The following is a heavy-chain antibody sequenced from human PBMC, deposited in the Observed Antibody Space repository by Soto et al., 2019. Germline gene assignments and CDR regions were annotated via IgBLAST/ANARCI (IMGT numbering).Heavy chain of an antibody. CDR2: IYWVDDK. CDR3: ANTLSRHTAGSSGVSFPPAFDP. V-gene: IGHV2-5*02. CDR1: GFSLTTSGVG. J-gene: IGHJ5*02. Sequence: QITLKESGPTLLKPTQTLTLTCTFSGFSLTTSGVGVGWIRQPPRKALEWLALIYWVDDKRYSPSLHIRLTITKDTSKHQFVLIITYMVRVDTASFYCANTLSRHTAGSSGVSFPPAFDPWGQRTLVTVSS. D-gene: IGHD3-22*01.